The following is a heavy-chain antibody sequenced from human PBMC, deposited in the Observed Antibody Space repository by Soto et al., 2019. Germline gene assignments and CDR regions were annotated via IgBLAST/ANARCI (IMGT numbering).Heavy chain of an antibody. D-gene: IGHD2-15*01. CDR2: ISAYNGNT. CDR3: ARESRYCSGGSCYFLPGIDY. Sequence: ASVKVSCKASGYTFTSYGISWVRRAPGQGLEWMGWISAYNGNTNYAQKLQGRVTMTTDTSTSTAYMELRSLRSDDTAVYYCARESRYCSGGSCYFLPGIDYWGQGTLVTVSS. J-gene: IGHJ4*02. V-gene: IGHV1-18*01. CDR1: GYTFTSYG.